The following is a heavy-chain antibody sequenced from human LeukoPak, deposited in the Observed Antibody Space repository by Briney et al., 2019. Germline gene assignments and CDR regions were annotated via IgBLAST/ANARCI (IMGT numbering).Heavy chain of an antibody. J-gene: IGHJ4*02. CDR2: ISGSGGST. CDR1: GFTFSSYA. V-gene: IGHV3-23*01. CDR3: AKVDYGDYVNYFDY. Sequence: GGSLRLSCAASGFTFSSYAMSWVRQAPGKGLEWVSAISGSGGSTYYADCVKGRFPISRDNSKNTVYLQMNSLRAEDTAVYYCAKVDYGDYVNYFDYWGQGTLVTVSS. D-gene: IGHD4-17*01.